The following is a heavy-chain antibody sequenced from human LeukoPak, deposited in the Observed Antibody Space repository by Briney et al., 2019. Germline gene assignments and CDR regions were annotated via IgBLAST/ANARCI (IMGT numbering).Heavy chain of an antibody. V-gene: IGHV1-2*02. Sequence: ASVKVSCKASGYTFTGYYMHWVRQAPGQGLEWMGWINPNSGGTNYAQKFQGRVTMTRDTSISTAYMELSRLRSDNTAVYYCARVLRAAGFLFDPWGQGTLVTVSS. CDR3: ARVLRAAGFLFDP. CDR1: GYTFTGYY. J-gene: IGHJ5*02. D-gene: IGHD2-15*01. CDR2: INPNSGGT.